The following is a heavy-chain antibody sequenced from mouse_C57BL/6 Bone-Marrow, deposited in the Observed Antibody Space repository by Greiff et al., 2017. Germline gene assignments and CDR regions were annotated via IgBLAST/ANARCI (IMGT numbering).Heavy chain of an antibody. D-gene: IGHD1-1*01. CDR1: GYTFTSYG. J-gene: IGHJ3*01. V-gene: IGHV1-81*01. Sequence: VKLVESGAELARPGASVKLSCKASGYTFTSYGISWVKQSTGKGLEWIGEIYPRSVNTFYNEQFKGKATLTVDKSSSTAYMELRSLTSEDSAVYFCAREGYYYGSFAYWGQGTLVTVSA. CDR3: AREGYYYGSFAY. CDR2: IYPRSVNT.